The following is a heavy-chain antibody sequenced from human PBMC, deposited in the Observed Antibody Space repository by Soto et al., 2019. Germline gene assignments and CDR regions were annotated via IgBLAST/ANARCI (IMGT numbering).Heavy chain of an antibody. J-gene: IGHJ4*02. V-gene: IGHV4-31*02. D-gene: IGHD5-18*01. Sequence: SETLSLTXTVSGGSISSGGYYWSWIRQHPGKSLEWIGYIYYSGSTYYNPSLKSRVTISVDTSKNQFSLKLSSVTAADTAVYYCARSLSAMVGPFFDYWGQGTLVTVS. CDR1: GGSISSGGYY. CDR2: IYYSGST. CDR3: ARSLSAMVGPFFDY.